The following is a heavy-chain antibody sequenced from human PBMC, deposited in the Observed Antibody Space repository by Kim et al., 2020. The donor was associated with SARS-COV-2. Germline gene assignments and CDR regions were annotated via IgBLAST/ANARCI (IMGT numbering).Heavy chain of an antibody. CDR3: ARGPIPSGHSDY. J-gene: IGHJ4*02. V-gene: IGHV4-34*01. Sequence: NHTPALKGRITISVDTSKTQFSLKVNFVTAADTAVYYCARGPIPSGHSDYWGQGILVTVSS. D-gene: IGHD3-22*01.